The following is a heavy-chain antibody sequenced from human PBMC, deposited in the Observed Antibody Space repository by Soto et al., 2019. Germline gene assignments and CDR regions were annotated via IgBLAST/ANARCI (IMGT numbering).Heavy chain of an antibody. J-gene: IGHJ3*02. D-gene: IGHD5-12*01. Sequence: SETLSLTCTVSGGSVSSGAYYWTWIRQRPGKGLEWIGYIYYSGSTYYSPSLKSRLSISLDTSKDQFSLRLSSVTAADTAMYYCARARLRAVYAFDIWGQGTMVTVSS. V-gene: IGHV4-31*03. CDR1: GGSVSSGAYY. CDR3: ARARLRAVYAFDI. CDR2: IYYSGST.